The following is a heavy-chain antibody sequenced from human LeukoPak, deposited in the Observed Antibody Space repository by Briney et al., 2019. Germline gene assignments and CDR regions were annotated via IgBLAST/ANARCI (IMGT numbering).Heavy chain of an antibody. V-gene: IGHV1-18*01. CDR1: GYTFTNFG. CDR3: ARGGGLVPGTWFDP. Sequence: ASVKVSCKASGYTFTNFGISWVRQAPGQGLEWMGWISAYNGNTNYAQEFQGRVTMTTDASTSTVYLELRSLRSDDTAVYYCARGGGLVPGTWFDPWGQGTLVTVSS. D-gene: IGHD6-19*01. CDR2: ISAYNGNT. J-gene: IGHJ5*02.